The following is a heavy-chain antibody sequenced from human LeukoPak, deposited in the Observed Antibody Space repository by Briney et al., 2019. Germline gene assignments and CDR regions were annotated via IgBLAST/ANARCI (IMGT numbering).Heavy chain of an antibody. D-gene: IGHD7-27*01. CDR1: GFTFSHYW. J-gene: IGHJ4*02. CDR3: ARADWGSIDY. CDR2: IRPDANDG. Sequence: GESLRLSCAASGFTFSHYWMAWVRQAPGKGLEWVAIIRPDANDGSYVDSVRGRFTISRDNAKNSLYLQLNSLRAEDTAVYFCARADWGSIDYWGQGALVTVSS. V-gene: IGHV3-7*01.